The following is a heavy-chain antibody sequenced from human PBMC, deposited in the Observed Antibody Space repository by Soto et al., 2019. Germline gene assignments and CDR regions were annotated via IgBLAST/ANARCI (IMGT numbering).Heavy chain of an antibody. Sequence: QLQLQESGPGLVKPSETLSLTCTVSGGSISSSSYYWGWIRQPPGKGLEWIGSIYYSGSTYYNPSLKSRVTISVDTSKNQFSLKLSSVTAADTAVYYCARSQQQTYRIRAARGWFDPWGQGTLVTVSS. CDR2: IYYSGST. V-gene: IGHV4-39*01. CDR1: GGSISSSSYY. D-gene: IGHD6-6*01. CDR3: ARSQQQTYRIRAARGWFDP. J-gene: IGHJ5*02.